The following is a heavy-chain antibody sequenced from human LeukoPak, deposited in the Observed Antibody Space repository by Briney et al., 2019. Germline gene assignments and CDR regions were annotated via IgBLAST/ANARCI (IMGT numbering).Heavy chain of an antibody. CDR1: GFTFSSYS. D-gene: IGHD3-22*01. CDR2: ISSSSSTI. Sequence: GGSLCLSCAASGFTFSSYSMNWVRQAPGKGLEWVSYISSSSSTIYYADSVKGRFTISRDDAKNSLYLQMNSLRDEDTAVYYCASFDSSGYYAGYWGQGTLVTVSS. V-gene: IGHV3-48*02. CDR3: ASFDSSGYYAGY. J-gene: IGHJ4*02.